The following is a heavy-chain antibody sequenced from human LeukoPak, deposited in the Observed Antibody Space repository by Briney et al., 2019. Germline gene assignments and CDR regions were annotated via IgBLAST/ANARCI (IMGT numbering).Heavy chain of an antibody. CDR2: IIPILGIA. J-gene: IGHJ5*02. D-gene: IGHD2-2*01. CDR3: ARDFQRDIVVVPAAMDRIWFDP. CDR1: GGTFSSYT. V-gene: IGHV1-69*04. Sequence: SVKVSCMFSGGTFSSYTISWVRQAPGQGVEWMGRIIPILGIANYAQKFQGRVTITADKSTRTAYMELSSLRSEDTAVYYCARDFQRDIVVVPAAMDRIWFDPWGQGTLVTVSS.